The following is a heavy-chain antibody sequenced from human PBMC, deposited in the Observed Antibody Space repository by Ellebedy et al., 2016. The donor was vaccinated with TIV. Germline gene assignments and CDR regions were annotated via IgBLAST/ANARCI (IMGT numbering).Heavy chain of an antibody. Sequence: AASVKVSCKASGYTFTSDYTHWVRQAPGQGLEWMGIINPSGGSTTYAQKFQGRVTMTRDTSTSTVYMELNSLRSEDTAVYYCARGELLLYDAFDIWGQGTMVTVSS. CDR3: ARGELLLYDAFDI. CDR1: GYTFTSDY. J-gene: IGHJ3*02. CDR2: INPSGGST. V-gene: IGHV1-46*01. D-gene: IGHD2-15*01.